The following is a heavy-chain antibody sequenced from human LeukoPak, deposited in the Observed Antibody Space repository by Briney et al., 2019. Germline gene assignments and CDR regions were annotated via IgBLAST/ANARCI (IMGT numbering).Heavy chain of an antibody. CDR3: ARRLGSFRHFDY. V-gene: IGHV5-51*01. CDR1: EYSFSSYW. D-gene: IGHD6-13*01. CDR2: IHPGNSET. Sequence: GESLKISCKGSEYSFSSYWIAWVRQMPGKGLEWIGIIHPGNSETTYSSSFQGQVTISADKSISTAYLQWSSLKASDTAMYYCARRLGSFRHFDYWGQGTLVTVSS. J-gene: IGHJ4*02.